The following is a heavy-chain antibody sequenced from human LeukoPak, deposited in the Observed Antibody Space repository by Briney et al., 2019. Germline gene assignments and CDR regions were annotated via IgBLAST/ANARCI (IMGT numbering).Heavy chain of an antibody. D-gene: IGHD1-26*01. CDR1: GYTLTELS. CDR3: ATVGSGSYPGEYFQH. J-gene: IGHJ1*01. V-gene: IGHV1-24*01. Sequence: ASVKVSCKVSGYTLTELSMHWVRQAPGKGLEXXXXFDPEDGETIYAQKFQGRVTMTEDTSTDTAYMELSSLRSEDTAVYYCATVGSGSYPGEYFQHWGQGTLVTVSS. CDR2: FDPEDGET.